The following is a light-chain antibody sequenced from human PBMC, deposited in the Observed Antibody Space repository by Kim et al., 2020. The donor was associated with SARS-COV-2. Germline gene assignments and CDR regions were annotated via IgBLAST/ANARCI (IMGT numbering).Light chain of an antibody. CDR2: INN. CDR3: GAWDDSMSAVI. Sequence: ELTQPPSASGTPGQSVTISCSGRSSNIGSNTVNWYQQLPGTAPKLLIYINNQRPSGVPDRFSGSKSGTSASLAISGLQSEDEANYYCGAWDDSMSAVILGGGTKLTVL. CDR1: SSNIGSNT. J-gene: IGLJ2*01. V-gene: IGLV1-44*01.